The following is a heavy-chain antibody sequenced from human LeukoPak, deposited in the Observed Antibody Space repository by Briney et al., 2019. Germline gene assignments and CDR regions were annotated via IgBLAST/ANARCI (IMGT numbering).Heavy chain of an antibody. J-gene: IGHJ4*02. D-gene: IGHD3-3*01. CDR1: GYTFTSYD. Sequence: GASVKVSCKASGYTFTSYDINWVRQATGQGLEWMGWMNSNSGNTGYAQKFQGRVTMTRNTSISTAYMELSSLRSEDTAVYYCARDVEADYDFWSGPGSYWGQGTLVTVSS. V-gene: IGHV1-8*01. CDR3: ARDVEADYDFWSGPGSY. CDR2: MNSNSGNT.